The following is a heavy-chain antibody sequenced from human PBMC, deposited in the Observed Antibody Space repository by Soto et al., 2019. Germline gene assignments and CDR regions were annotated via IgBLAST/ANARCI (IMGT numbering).Heavy chain of an antibody. CDR1: GGTFNNFA. Sequence: QVQLVQSGAEVKKPGSSVKVSCQASGGTFNNFAFTWVRQAPGQGLEWLGGIMPVFHTTNIAQTFQDRITVIADDFTKTVYMEMTSLRFDDTALYYCATATISPVSATLYHYGMDVWGQGTTVTVSS. V-gene: IGHV1-69*01. CDR3: ATATISPVSATLYHYGMDV. D-gene: IGHD6-25*01. J-gene: IGHJ6*02. CDR2: IMPVFHTT.